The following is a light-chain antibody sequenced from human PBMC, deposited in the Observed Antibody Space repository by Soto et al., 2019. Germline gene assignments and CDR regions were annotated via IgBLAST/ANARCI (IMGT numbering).Light chain of an antibody. CDR1: QGIIAS. V-gene: IGKV1-5*01. J-gene: IGKJ1*01. CDR2: DVS. Sequence: DIQMTQSPSTLSASVGDRVTVTCRARQGIIASLAWFQKRPGKAPKVLIYDVSSLESGVTSRFSGSGSATEFTRTISSLQPDDFATSYCQQYSTFWTFGQWTQVEI. CDR3: QQYSTFWT.